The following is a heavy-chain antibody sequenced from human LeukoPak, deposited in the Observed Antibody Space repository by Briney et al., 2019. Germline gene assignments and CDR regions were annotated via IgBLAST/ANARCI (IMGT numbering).Heavy chain of an antibody. D-gene: IGHD6-19*01. CDR2: ISTAGYST. Sequence: GGSLRLSCAASGFTFSSYAMSWVRQAPGKGLEWVSTISTAGYSTYYADSVKDRFTISRDNSENTLYLQMNSLRPEDTAMYYCAKDATGYSSGGGYFDYWGQGALVTVSS. CDR3: AKDATGYSSGGGYFDY. V-gene: IGHV3-23*01. J-gene: IGHJ4*02. CDR1: GFTFSSYA.